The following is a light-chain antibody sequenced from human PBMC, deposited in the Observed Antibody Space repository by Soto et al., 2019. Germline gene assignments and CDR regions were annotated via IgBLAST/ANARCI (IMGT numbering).Light chain of an antibody. Sequence: EIVMTQSPATLSVSPGERATLSCRASQSVSSNLAWYQQKPGQAPRHLIYGASTRATGIPARFSGSGSGTEFTLTISSLQSEDFAVYYCQQYNNWPPCTFGQGTKVDI. J-gene: IGKJ1*01. V-gene: IGKV3-15*01. CDR3: QQYNNWPPCT. CDR1: QSVSSN. CDR2: GAS.